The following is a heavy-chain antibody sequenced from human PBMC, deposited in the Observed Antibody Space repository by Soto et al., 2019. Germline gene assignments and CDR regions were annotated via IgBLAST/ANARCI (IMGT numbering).Heavy chain of an antibody. CDR3: ARDARLGYCSSTSCRGRWFDP. D-gene: IGHD2-2*01. V-gene: IGHV1-69*08. CDR1: GGTFSSYT. J-gene: IGHJ5*02. Sequence: QVQLVQSGAEVRKPGSSVKVSCKASGGTFSSYTISWVRQAPGQGLEWMGRIIPILGIANYAQKFQGRVTITADKSTSTAYMELSSLISEDTAVYYCARDARLGYCSSTSCRGRWFDPWGQGTLVTVSS. CDR2: IIPILGIA.